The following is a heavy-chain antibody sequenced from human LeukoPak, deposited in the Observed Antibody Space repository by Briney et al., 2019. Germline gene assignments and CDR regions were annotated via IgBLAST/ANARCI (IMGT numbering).Heavy chain of an antibody. J-gene: IGHJ3*02. CDR1: GFTFSSYE. Sequence: GGSLRLSCAASGFTFSSYEMSWVRQAPGKGLDWVSYISTSGSTIYYADSVKGRFTISRDNAKNSLYLQMNSLRAEDTAVYYCARVLIRRNAFDIWGQGTMVTVSS. CDR3: ARVLIRRNAFDI. CDR2: ISTSGSTI. V-gene: IGHV3-48*03. D-gene: IGHD2-21*01.